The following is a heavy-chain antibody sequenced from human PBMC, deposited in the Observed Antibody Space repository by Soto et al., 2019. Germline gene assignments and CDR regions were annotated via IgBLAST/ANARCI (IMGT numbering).Heavy chain of an antibody. CDR3: AREGGESSDGLYYFDS. D-gene: IGHD3-16*01. J-gene: IGHJ4*02. CDR1: GGSISSSDNY. CDR2: IYYSGNT. V-gene: IGHV4-30-4*01. Sequence: SETLSLTXSVSGGSISSSDNYWSWIRQPPGKGLEWIGHIYYSGNTDYNPSLKSRLAISIDTSKNQFSLKLSSVTAADTAVYFRAREGGESSDGLYYFDSWGQGSLVTVSS.